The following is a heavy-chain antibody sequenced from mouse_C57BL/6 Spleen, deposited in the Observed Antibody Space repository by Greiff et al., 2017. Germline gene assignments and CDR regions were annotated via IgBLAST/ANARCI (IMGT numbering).Heavy chain of an antibody. V-gene: IGHV1-64*01. CDR2: IHPNSGST. CDR3: ARPVVPWYFDV. Sequence: VQLQQPGAELVKPGASVKLSCKASGYTFTSYWMHWVKQRPGQGLEWIGMIHPNSGSTNYNEKFKSKATLTVDKSSSTAYMQLSSLTSEDAAVYYCARPVVPWYFDVWGTGTTVTVSS. D-gene: IGHD1-1*01. CDR1: GYTFTSYW. J-gene: IGHJ1*03.